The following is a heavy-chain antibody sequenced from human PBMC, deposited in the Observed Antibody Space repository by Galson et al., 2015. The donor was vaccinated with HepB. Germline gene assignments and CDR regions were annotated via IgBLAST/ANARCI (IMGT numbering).Heavy chain of an antibody. CDR2: ISGSGGST. D-gene: IGHD4-17*01. CDR3: ANGPSYYGDYVVVSSLDI. J-gene: IGHJ3*02. Sequence: SLRLSCAASGFTFSSYAMSWVRQAPGKGLEWVSAISGSGGSTYYADSVKGRFTISRDNSKNTLYLQMNSLRAEDTAVYYCANGPSYYGDYVVVSSLDIWGQGTMVTVSS. CDR1: GFTFSSYA. V-gene: IGHV3-23*01.